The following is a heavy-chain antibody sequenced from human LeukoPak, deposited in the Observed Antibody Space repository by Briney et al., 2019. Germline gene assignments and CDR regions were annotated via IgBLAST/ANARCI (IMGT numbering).Heavy chain of an antibody. CDR2: IFSGDST. CDR3: ARDLGL. CDR1: GFTVSHNF. Sequence: PGGSLRLSCAASGFTVSHNFMSWVRQAPGKGLEWVSTIFSGDSTYYADSVKGRFTISWDNSKNTLFLHMSSLRAVDTAVYYCARDLGLWGQGTLVTVSS. J-gene: IGHJ4*02. V-gene: IGHV3-66*01. D-gene: IGHD1-26*01.